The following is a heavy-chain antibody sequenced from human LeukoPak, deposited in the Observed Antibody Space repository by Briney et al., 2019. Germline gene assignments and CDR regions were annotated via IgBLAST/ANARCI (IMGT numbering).Heavy chain of an antibody. CDR1: GFTFSSYG. D-gene: IGHD1-26*01. V-gene: IGHV3-30*02. J-gene: IGHJ4*02. Sequence: GGSLRLSCAASGFTFSSYGMHWVRQAPGKGREWVAFIRYDGSNKYYADSVKGRFTFSRDNSKNTLYLQMNSLRAEDTAVYYCAKPRSLNIVGGAVDYWGQGTLVTVSS. CDR3: AKPRSLNIVGGAVDY. CDR2: IRYDGSNK.